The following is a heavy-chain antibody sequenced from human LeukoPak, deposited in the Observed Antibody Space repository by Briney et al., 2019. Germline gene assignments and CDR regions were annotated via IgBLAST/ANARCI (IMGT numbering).Heavy chain of an antibody. D-gene: IGHD3-3*01. V-gene: IGHV3-30*18. Sequence: GGSLRLSCAASGFTFSSYGMHWVRQAPGKGLEWVAVISYDGSNKYYADSVKGRFTISRDNSKNTLYLQMNSLRAEDTAVYYCAKESGFDYWGQGTLVTVSS. J-gene: IGHJ4*02. CDR2: ISYDGSNK. CDR3: AKESGFDY. CDR1: GFTFSSYG.